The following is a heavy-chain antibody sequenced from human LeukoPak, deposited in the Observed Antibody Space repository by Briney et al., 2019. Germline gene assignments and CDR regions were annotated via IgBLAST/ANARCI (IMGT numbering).Heavy chain of an antibody. J-gene: IGHJ4*02. D-gene: IGHD2-21*02. CDR1: GYTFSNHD. V-gene: IGHV1-3*01. CDR3: ARDLVYCGGDCYSGFDY. Sequence: ASVKVSCKASGYTFSNHDIHWVRQAPGQRLEWMGWINAGNGDTKYSQEFQGRVTITRDTSATTAYMELRSLRSDDTAVYYCARDLVYCGGDCYSGFDYWGQGTLVTVSS. CDR2: INAGNGDT.